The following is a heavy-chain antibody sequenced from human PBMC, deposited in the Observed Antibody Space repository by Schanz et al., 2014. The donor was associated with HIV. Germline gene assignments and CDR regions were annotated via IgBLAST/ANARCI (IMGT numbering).Heavy chain of an antibody. J-gene: IGHJ3*02. V-gene: IGHV1-2*02. CDR2: INPNSGGT. D-gene: IGHD6-13*01. Sequence: QVQLVQSGAALRKPGTSVKVSCMVPGGTFNSHGFCWVRQAPGQGPEWMGGINPNSGGTNSAQKFQGRVTMSMDTSISTAYMEVRSLRSDDTALYFCARDLVDSSTWYDAFDIWGQGTKVTVSS. CDR3: ARDLVDSSTWYDAFDI. CDR1: GGTFNSHG.